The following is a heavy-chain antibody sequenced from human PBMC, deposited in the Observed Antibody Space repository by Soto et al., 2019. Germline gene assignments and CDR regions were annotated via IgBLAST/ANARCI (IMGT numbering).Heavy chain of an antibody. V-gene: IGHV3-30*18. CDR1: GFTFSSYG. Sequence: GGSLRLSCAASGFTFSSYGMHWVRQAPGKGLEWVAVISYDGSNKYYADSVKGRFTISRDNSKNTLYLQMNSLRAEDTAVYYCAKDSNVLRYFDWSLRYYYYYGMDVWGQGTTVTVS. CDR3: AKDSNVLRYFDWSLRYYYYYGMDV. J-gene: IGHJ6*02. D-gene: IGHD3-9*01. CDR2: ISYDGSNK.